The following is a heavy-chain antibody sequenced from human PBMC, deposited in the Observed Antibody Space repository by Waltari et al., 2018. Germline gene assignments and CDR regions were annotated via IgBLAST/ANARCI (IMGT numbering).Heavy chain of an antibody. CDR2: IIPIFGTA. Sequence: QVQLVQSGAEVKKPGSSVKVSCKASVGTFSSYAISWVRQAPGHWLAWMGRIIPIFGTANYAQKFQGRVTITADESTSTAYMELSSLRSEDTAVYYCARGRDCGGDCYYYYYYGMDVWGQGTTVTVSS. D-gene: IGHD2-21*02. CDR1: VGTFSSYA. J-gene: IGHJ6*02. CDR3: ARGRDCGGDCYYYYYYGMDV. V-gene: IGHV1-69*15.